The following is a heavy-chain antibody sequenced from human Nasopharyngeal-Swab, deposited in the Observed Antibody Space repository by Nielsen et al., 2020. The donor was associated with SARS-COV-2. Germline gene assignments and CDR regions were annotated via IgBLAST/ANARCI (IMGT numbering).Heavy chain of an antibody. J-gene: IGHJ5*02. CDR3: AKTYYYGSGRTIWFDP. V-gene: IGHV5-51*01. CDR1: GYSVSNYW. D-gene: IGHD3-10*01. Sequence: KVSCKGSGYSVSNYWIAWVRQMPGKGLEWMGIIYPGDSDTRYSPSFQGQVTISADKSISTVYLQWSSLKASDTAMYYCAKTYYYGSGRTIWFDPWSQGTFVTVSS. CDR2: IYPGDSDT.